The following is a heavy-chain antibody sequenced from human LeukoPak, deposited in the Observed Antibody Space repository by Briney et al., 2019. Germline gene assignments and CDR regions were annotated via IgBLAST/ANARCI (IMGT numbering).Heavy chain of an antibody. D-gene: IGHD6-13*01. V-gene: IGHV1-18*01. J-gene: IGHJ4*02. CDR2: ISAYNGNT. CDR1: GYTFTSFV. Sequence: ASVKVSCKASGYTFTSFVISWVRQALGQGLEWMGWISAYNGNTNYAQKLQGRVTMTTDTSTSTAYMELRSLRSDDTAVYYCASGYSSSWYFYYWGQGTLVTVSS. CDR3: ASGYSSSWYFYY.